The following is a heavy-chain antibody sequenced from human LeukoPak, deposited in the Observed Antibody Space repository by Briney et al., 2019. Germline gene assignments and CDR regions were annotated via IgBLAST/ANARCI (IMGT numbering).Heavy chain of an antibody. V-gene: IGHV4-59*08. Sequence: PSETLSLACTVSGGSISSYHWSWIRQPPGKGLEYIGYIYNSGSTNYNPSLQSRVTMSVDTSKNQFSLKLNSVTAADTAVYYCASRNPGYAMALWGQGTTVTVSS. CDR3: ASRNPGYAMAL. CDR2: IYNSGST. J-gene: IGHJ6*02. CDR1: GGSISSYH. D-gene: IGHD1-14*01.